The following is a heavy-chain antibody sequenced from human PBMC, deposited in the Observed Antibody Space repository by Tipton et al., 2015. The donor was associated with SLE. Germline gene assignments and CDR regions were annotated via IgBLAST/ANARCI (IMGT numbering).Heavy chain of an antibody. CDR2: IYYSGST. D-gene: IGHD3-22*01. CDR1: GGSISSHY. CDR3: ASPDPAYAYYYDSSGYYRY. J-gene: IGHJ4*02. Sequence: TLSLTCTVSGGSISSHYWSWIRQPPGKGLEWIGYIYYSGSTYYNPSLKSRVTISVDTSKNQFSLKLSSVTAADTAVYYCASPDPAYAYYYDSSGYYRYWGQGTLVTVSS. V-gene: IGHV4-59*08.